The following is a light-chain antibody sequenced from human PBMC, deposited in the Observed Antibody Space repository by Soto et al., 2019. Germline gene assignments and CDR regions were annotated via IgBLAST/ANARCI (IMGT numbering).Light chain of an antibody. CDR2: GNS. J-gene: IGLJ1*01. V-gene: IGLV1-40*01. CDR1: SSNIGAGYE. CDR3: QSYDSRMSGYV. Sequence: QSVLTQPPSVSGAPGQRVTISCTGSSSNIGAGYEVHWYQQLPGTAPKLLIYGNSNRPSGVPDRFSGSKSGTSASLAITGLQAEDEADYYFQSYDSRMSGYVFGTGTKLTVL.